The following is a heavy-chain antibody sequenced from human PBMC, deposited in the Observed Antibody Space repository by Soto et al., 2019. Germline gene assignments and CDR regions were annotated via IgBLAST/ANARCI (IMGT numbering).Heavy chain of an antibody. CDR3: ASRRHFDY. CDR1: GGSFSGDY. Sequence: PSETLALTCAVYGGSFSGDYWSWIRQPPGKGLEWIGEINHSGSTNYNPSLKSRVTISVDTSKNQFSLKLSSVTAADTAVYYCASRRHFDYWGQGTLVTVSS. CDR2: INHSGST. D-gene: IGHD1-1*01. V-gene: IGHV4-34*01. J-gene: IGHJ4*02.